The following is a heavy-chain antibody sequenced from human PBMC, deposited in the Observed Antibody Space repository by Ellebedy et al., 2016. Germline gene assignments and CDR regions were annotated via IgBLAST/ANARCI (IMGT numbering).Heavy chain of an antibody. D-gene: IGHD3-22*01. CDR1: GFTFSSHA. CDR3: TTDGYYDSSGYYPGG. V-gene: IGHV3-15*01. CDR2: IKSKTDGGTT. J-gene: IGHJ4*02. Sequence: GESLKISCAASGFTFSSHAMHWVRQAPGKGLEWVGRIKSKTDGGTTDYAAPVKGRFTISRDDSKNTLYLQMNSLKTEDTAVYYCTTDGYYDSSGYYPGGWGQGTLVTVSS.